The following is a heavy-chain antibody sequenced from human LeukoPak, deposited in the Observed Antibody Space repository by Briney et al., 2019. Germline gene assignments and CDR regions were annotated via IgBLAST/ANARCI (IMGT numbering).Heavy chain of an antibody. V-gene: IGHV4-61*02. CDR3: ARGTGTTNFDY. CDR1: GGSVSSGSYY. Sequence: SETLSLTCTVSGGSVSSGSYYWSWIRQPAGKGLEWIGRIYPSGSTIYPSGTTHYNPSLKSRVTISVDTSKNQFSLKVDSVTAVDAAVYFCARGTGTTNFDYWGQGTLVTVSS. J-gene: IGHJ4*02. D-gene: IGHD1-1*01. CDR2: IYPSGSTIYPSGTT.